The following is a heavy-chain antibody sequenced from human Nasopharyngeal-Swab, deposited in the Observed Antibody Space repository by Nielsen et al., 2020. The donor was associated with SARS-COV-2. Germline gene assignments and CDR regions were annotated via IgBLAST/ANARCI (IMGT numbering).Heavy chain of an antibody. Sequence: SETLSLTCTVSGGSISSYYWGWIRQPAGKGLEWIGRIYTSGSTNYNPSLKSRVTMSVDTSKNQFSLKLSSVTAADTAVYYCARDIPLDGYYYGMDVWGQGTTVTVSS. CDR2: IYTSGST. J-gene: IGHJ6*02. D-gene: IGHD2-2*02. CDR3: ARDIPLDGYYYGMDV. V-gene: IGHV4-4*07. CDR1: GGSISSYY.